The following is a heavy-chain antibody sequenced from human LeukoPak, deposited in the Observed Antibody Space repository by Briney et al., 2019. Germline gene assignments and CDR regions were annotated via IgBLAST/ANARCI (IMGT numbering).Heavy chain of an antibody. D-gene: IGHD3-10*01. Sequence: PSETLSLTCTVSGGSISRGSYFWSWIRQPAGKGLEWIGRFYTSATPNYNPSLKSRVTMTVDTSKNQFSLKLSSVTAADAAVYYCARWYYYGSGSCYFDYWGQGTLVTVSS. CDR2: FYTSATP. CDR1: GGSISRGSYF. CDR3: ARWYYYGSGSCYFDY. J-gene: IGHJ4*02. V-gene: IGHV4-61*02.